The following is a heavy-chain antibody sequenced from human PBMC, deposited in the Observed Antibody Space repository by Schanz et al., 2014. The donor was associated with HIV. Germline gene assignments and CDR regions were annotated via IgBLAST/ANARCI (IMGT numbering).Heavy chain of an antibody. V-gene: IGHV3-23*01. CDR2: ISESGGST. CDR1: GFNFNNYA. J-gene: IGHJ5*02. Sequence: EVQLLESGGGLEQPGGSLRLSCAASGFNFNNYAMTWVRQAPGKGLEWVSSISESGGSTYYADSVKGRFTISRDNSKNTLYLQMNSLRPEDTAVYYCAKDKSRHTYSSSSRFDPWGQGTLVTVSS. D-gene: IGHD6-13*01. CDR3: AKDKSRHTYSSSSRFDP.